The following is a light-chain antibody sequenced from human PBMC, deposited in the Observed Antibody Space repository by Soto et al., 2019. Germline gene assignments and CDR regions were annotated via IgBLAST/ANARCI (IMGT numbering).Light chain of an antibody. CDR3: QQSYSTLALT. V-gene: IGKV1-39*01. Sequence: DIQMTQSPSSLSASVGDRVTITCRASQSISSYLNWYQQKPGKAPKLLMNAASSLQSGVPSRFSGSGSGTDFTLTISSMQPEDFATYYCQQSYSTLALTFGGGTKVEIK. CDR2: AAS. J-gene: IGKJ4*01. CDR1: QSISSY.